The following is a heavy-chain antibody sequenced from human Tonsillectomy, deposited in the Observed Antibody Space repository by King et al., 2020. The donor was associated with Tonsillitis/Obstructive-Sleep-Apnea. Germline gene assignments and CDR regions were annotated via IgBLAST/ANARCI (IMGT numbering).Heavy chain of an antibody. CDR3: AKGDGYCSGGSCPRAFDI. D-gene: IGHD2-15*01. CDR1: GFTFSSYV. CDR2: IVGSDGFT. V-gene: IGHV3-23*04. J-gene: IGHJ3*02. Sequence: VQLVESGGVLVQPGGSLRLSCAASGFTFSSYVMNWVRQAPGKGLEWVSGIVGSDGFTYYADSAKGRFTISRDNSKNTLYLQMSSLRAEDTAVYYRAKGDGYCSGGSCPRAFDIWGQGTMVTVSS.